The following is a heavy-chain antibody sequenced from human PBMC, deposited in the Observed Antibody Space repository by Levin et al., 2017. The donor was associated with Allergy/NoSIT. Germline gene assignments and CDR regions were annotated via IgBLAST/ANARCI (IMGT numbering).Heavy chain of an antibody. CDR1: GFTFSSFW. V-gene: IGHV3-7*03. D-gene: IGHD4-17*01. CDR3: AAWAPTVTTNY. J-gene: IGHJ4*02. CDR2: IKPDGSEK. Sequence: PGGSLRLSCAASGFTFSSFWMNWVRQTPGKGLEWVANIKPDGSEKKYVDSVKGRFTISRDNAKNSLYLQMDSLKIEDAAVYYCAAWAPTVTTNYWGQGSLVTVSS.